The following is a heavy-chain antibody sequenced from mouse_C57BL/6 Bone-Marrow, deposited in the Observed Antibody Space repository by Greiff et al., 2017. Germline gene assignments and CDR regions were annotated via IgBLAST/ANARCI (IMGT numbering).Heavy chain of an antibody. CDR1: CFTFNTYA. CDR2: IRHKSSNYAT. V-gene: IGHV10-3*01. D-gene: IGHD2-3*01. Sequence: EVQLVESGGGLVQPKGSLKLSCAASCFTFNTYAMHWVRHAPGNGFEWVALIRHKSSNYATYYDDSVKDKFTISRDDSQSILYLQMNNLRTKDTAMCYCVRGGYYGFDYWGQGTTLTVSS. CDR3: VRGGYYGFDY. J-gene: IGHJ2*01.